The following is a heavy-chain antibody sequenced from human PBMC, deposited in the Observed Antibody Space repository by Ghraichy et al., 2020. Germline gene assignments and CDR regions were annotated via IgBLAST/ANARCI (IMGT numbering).Heavy chain of an antibody. Sequence: ASVKVSCKASGYTFTSYGISWVRQAPGQGLEWMGWISAYNGNTNYAQKLQGRVTMTTDTSTSTAYMELRSLRSDDTAVFYCARDLWELLPFDYWGQGTLVTVSS. V-gene: IGHV1-18*04. CDR3: ARDLWELLPFDY. CDR1: GYTFTSYG. CDR2: ISAYNGNT. D-gene: IGHD1-26*01. J-gene: IGHJ4*02.